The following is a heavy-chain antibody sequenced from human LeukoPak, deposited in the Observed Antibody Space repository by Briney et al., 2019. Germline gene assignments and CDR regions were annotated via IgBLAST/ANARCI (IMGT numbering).Heavy chain of an antibody. CDR2: ISSDGTNK. J-gene: IGHJ6*02. Sequence: PGRSLRLSCAASGFIFSSYDMHWARQAPGEGLEWVALISSDGTNKYYADSVKGRFTISRDNSKNTLYLQMNSLRGEDTAVYYCVKVLVTYTVDVWGQGTTVTVSS. CDR3: VKVLVTYTVDV. D-gene: IGHD1-1*01. V-gene: IGHV3-30*18. CDR1: GFIFSSYD.